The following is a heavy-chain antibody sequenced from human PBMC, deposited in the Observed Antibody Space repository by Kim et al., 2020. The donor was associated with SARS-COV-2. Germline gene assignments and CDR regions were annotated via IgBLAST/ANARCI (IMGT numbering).Heavy chain of an antibody. V-gene: IGHV3-11*01. CDR2: ISSSGSTI. D-gene: IGHD3-9*01. CDR3: ARGMTPLRYFDWPRFDP. J-gene: IGHJ5*02. CDR1: GFTFSDYY. Sequence: GGSLRLSCAASGFTFSDYYMSWIRQAPGKGLEWVSYISSSGSTIYYADSVKGRFTISRDNAKNSLYLQMNSLRAEDTAVYYCARGMTPLRYFDWPRFDPWGQGTLVTVSS.